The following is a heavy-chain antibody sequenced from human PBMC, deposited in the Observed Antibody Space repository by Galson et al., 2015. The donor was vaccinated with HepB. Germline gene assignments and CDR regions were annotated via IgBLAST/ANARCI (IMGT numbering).Heavy chain of an antibody. CDR1: GGSISSGGYY. Sequence: LSLTCTVSGGSISSGGYYWSWIRQHPGKGLEWIGYIYYSGSTYYNPSLESRVTISVDTSKNQFSLKLSSVTAADTAVYYCARGGRQYYFDYWGQGTLVTVSS. D-gene: IGHD2-15*01. J-gene: IGHJ4*02. CDR2: IYYSGST. CDR3: ARGGRQYYFDY. V-gene: IGHV4-31*03.